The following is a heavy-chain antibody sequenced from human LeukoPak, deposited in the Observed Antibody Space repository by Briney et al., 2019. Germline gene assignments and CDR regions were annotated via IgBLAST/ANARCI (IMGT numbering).Heavy chain of an antibody. CDR1: GFTFSSYA. D-gene: IGHD3-16*02. CDR3: ARGRISVWGSYRHEYYFDY. V-gene: IGHV3-30-3*01. CDR2: ISYDGSNK. J-gene: IGHJ4*02. Sequence: GGSLRLSCAASGFTFSSYAMHWVRQAPGKGLEWVAVISYDGSNKYYADSVKGRFTISRDNSKNTLYLQMNSLRAEDTAVYYCARGRISVWGSYRHEYYFDYWGQGTLVTVSS.